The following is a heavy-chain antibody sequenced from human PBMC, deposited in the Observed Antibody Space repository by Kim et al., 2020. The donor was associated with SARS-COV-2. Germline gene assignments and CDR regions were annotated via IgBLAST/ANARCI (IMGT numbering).Heavy chain of an antibody. CDR2: ISYDGSNK. D-gene: IGHD4-17*01. J-gene: IGHJ4*02. V-gene: IGHV3-30*04. CDR1: GFTFSSYA. CDR3: ARGAYGDHTQFFDY. Sequence: GGSLRLSCAASGFTFSSYAMHWVRQAPGKGLEWVAVISYDGSNKYYADSVKGRFTISRDNSKNTLYLQMNSLRAEDTAVYYCARGAYGDHTQFFDYWGQGTLVTVSS.